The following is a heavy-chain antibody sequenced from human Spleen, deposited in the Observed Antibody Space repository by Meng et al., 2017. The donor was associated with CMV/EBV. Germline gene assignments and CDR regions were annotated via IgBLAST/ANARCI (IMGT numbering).Heavy chain of an antibody. CDR1: GGSFSGYY. D-gene: IGHD1-26*01. Sequence: VYGGSFSGYYWSWIRQPPGKGLEWIGEINHSGSTNYNPSLKSRVTISVDTSKNQFSLKLSSVTAADTAVYYCARSGSYYSRSFDYWGQGTLVTVSS. CDR2: INHSGST. V-gene: IGHV4-34*01. J-gene: IGHJ4*02. CDR3: ARSGSYYSRSFDY.